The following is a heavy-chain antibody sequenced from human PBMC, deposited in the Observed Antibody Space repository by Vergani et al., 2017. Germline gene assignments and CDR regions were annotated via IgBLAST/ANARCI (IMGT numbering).Heavy chain of an antibody. CDR1: GDSISSGVYY. V-gene: IGHV4-31*03. CDR2: IYSTGST. D-gene: IGHD2-2*01. CDR3: ARMWGYEEGDAFRIGYFYS. J-gene: IGHJ4*02. Sequence: QVQLQESGPGLVKPSQTLSLTCSVSGDSISSGVYYWNWIRQHPGKGLEWIGYIYSTGSTHHNPSLRRRINMSVDTSKNQFSQKLNYVTAADTAMYNCARMWGYEEGDAFRIGYFYSWGPGILVTVSS.